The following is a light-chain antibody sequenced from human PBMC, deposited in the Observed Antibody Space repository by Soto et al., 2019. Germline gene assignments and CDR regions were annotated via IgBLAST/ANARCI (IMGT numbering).Light chain of an antibody. CDR1: SSDVGTYNL. CDR3: AAWDDSLTGYV. J-gene: IGLJ1*01. Sequence: QSALTQPASVSGSPGQSITISCTGTSSDVGTYNLVSWYQHHPGKAPKLMIYEAIKRPSGVSNRFSGSRSGNTASLTISGLQAEDEADYYCAAWDDSLTGYVFGTGTKLTVL. CDR2: EAI. V-gene: IGLV2-23*01.